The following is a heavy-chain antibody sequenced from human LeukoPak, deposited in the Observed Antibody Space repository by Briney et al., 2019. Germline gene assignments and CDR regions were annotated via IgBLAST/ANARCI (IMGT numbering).Heavy chain of an antibody. CDR1: GYTFTSYD. Sequence: VASVKVSCKASGYTFTSYDINWVRQATGQGLEWMGWMNPNSGNTGYAQKFQGRVTMTRNTSISTAYMELSSLRSEDTAVYYCARTGWSGYDSHFDYWGQGTLVTVSS. CDR2: MNPNSGNT. CDR3: ARTGWSGYDSHFDY. J-gene: IGHJ4*02. V-gene: IGHV1-8*01. D-gene: IGHD5-12*01.